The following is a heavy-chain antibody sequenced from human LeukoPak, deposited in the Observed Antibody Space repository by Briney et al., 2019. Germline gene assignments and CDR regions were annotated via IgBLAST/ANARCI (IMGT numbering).Heavy chain of an antibody. V-gene: IGHV3-66*01. D-gene: IGHD5-24*01. CDR1: GFTVSSNY. Sequence: GGSLRLSCAASGFTVSSNYMSWVREAPGGGLEWVSVLYSGGSTYYAVSVKGRFTISRDNSKNSLYLQMNSLRTEDTAVYYCARIRDGYNPPGYYYYYMDVWGKGTTVTISS. CDR2: LYSGGST. CDR3: ARIRDGYNPPGYYYYYMDV. J-gene: IGHJ6*03.